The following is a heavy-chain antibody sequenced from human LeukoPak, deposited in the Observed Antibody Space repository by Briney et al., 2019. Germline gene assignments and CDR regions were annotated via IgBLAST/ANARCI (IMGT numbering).Heavy chain of an antibody. CDR3: ARDGGYCSSTSCYGGWFDP. Sequence: SETLSLTCAVYGGSFSGYYWSWIRQPPGKGLEWIGKINHSGSTNYNPSLKSRVTISVDTSKNQFSLKLSSVTAADTAVYYCARDGGYCSSTSCYGGWFDPWGQGTLVTVSS. V-gene: IGHV4-34*01. CDR2: INHSGST. D-gene: IGHD2-2*01. CDR1: GGSFSGYY. J-gene: IGHJ5*02.